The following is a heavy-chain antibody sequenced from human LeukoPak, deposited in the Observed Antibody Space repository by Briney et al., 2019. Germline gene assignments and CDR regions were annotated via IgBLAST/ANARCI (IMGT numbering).Heavy chain of an antibody. J-gene: IGHJ4*02. Sequence: GGSLRLSCAASGFTFSSYGMHWVRQAPGKGLEWVADISHDGSNKYYADSVKGRFTISRDNSKNTLYLHMNSLRAEDTAVYYCAKDRSGGVNHYFDYWGQGTLVTVSS. V-gene: IGHV3-30*18. D-gene: IGHD6-25*01. CDR1: GFTFSSYG. CDR2: ISHDGSNK. CDR3: AKDRSGGVNHYFDY.